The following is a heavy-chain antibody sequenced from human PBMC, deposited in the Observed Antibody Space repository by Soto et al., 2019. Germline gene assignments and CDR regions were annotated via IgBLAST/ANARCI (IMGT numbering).Heavy chain of an antibody. V-gene: IGHV3-15*01. Sequence: GGSLRLSCAASGFTFSNAWMSWVRQAPGKGLEWVGRIKSKTDGGTTDYAAPVKGRFTISRDDSKNTLYLQMNSLKTEDTAVYYCTADANWAPFDYWGQGTLVTVSS. D-gene: IGHD7-27*01. J-gene: IGHJ4*02. CDR2: IKSKTDGGTT. CDR1: GFTFSNAW. CDR3: TADANWAPFDY.